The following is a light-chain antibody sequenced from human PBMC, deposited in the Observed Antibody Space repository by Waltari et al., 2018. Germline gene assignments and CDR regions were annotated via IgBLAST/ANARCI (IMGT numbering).Light chain of an antibody. J-gene: IGKJ1*01. V-gene: IGKV3-20*01. CDR3: QQYGSSPPTWT. Sequence: EIVLTQSPGTLSLSPGERATLSCRASQSVSSSYLACYQQKPGQAPRLLIYGASSRATGIPDRFSGSGSGTDFTLTISRLEPEDFAVYYCQQYGSSPPTWTFGQGTKVEIK. CDR1: QSVSSSY. CDR2: GAS.